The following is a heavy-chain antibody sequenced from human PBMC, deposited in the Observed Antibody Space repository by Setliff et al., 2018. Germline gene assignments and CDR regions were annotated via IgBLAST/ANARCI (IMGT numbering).Heavy chain of an antibody. V-gene: IGHV1-18*01. Sequence: GASVKVSCKASGYTLSNSILSWVRQAPGQGLEWMGWISAYNGKTYFAQKFQDRITLTTDTSTNTGYLELRGLRSDDTAVYYCLRLVRYCTKIACQATSGDEVWGLGTLGTSPQ. CDR3: LRLVRYCTKIACQATSGDEV. CDR2: ISAYNGKT. D-gene: IGHD2-8*01. J-gene: IGHJ4*02. CDR1: GYTLSNSI.